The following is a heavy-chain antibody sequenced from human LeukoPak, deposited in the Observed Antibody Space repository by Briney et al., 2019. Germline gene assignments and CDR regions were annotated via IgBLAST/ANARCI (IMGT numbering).Heavy chain of an antibody. CDR2: IYSGGST. CDR1: GFTVSSNY. V-gene: IGHV3-66*01. Sequence: GGSLRLSWAASGFTVSSNYMSWVRQAPGKGLEWVSVIYSGGSTYYADSVKGRFTISRDNSKNTLYLQMNSLRAEDTAVYYCARDRWFGELSYYYGMDVWGQGTTVTVSS. D-gene: IGHD3-10*01. CDR3: ARDRWFGELSYYYGMDV. J-gene: IGHJ6*02.